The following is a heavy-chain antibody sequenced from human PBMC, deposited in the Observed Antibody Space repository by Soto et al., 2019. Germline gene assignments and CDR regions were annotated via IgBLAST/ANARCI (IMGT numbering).Heavy chain of an antibody. J-gene: IGHJ4*02. Sequence: GGSLRLSCAASVFTFNNVWMTWVRQAPGKGLEWVSSINQGGDEKDYVESVKGRFTISRDNAKNSLFLQMDSLRAEDTAVYYCEKNHISHDFRGQGALVTVSS. CDR3: EKNHISHDF. CDR2: INQGGDEK. CDR1: VFTFNNVW. V-gene: IGHV3-7*01. D-gene: IGHD2-21*01.